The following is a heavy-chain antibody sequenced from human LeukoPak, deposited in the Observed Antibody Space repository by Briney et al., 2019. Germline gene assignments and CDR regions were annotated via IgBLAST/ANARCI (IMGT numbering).Heavy chain of an antibody. CDR3: ARSITRDSDAFDI. CDR1: GFTFSSYS. J-gene: IGHJ3*02. D-gene: IGHD5-24*01. Sequence: GGSLRLSCAASGFTFSSYSMNWVRQAPGKGLEWVSSIGSSSSYIYYADSVKGRFTISRDNAKNSLYLQMNSLRAEDTAVYYCARSITRDSDAFDIWGQGTMVTVSP. CDR2: IGSSSSYI. V-gene: IGHV3-21*01.